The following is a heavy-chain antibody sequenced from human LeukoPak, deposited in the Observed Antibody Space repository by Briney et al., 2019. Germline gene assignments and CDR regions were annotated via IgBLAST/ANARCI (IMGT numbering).Heavy chain of an antibody. Sequence: SQTLSLTCTVSGGSISSGSYYWSWIRQPAGKGLEWIGRIYTSGSTNYNPSLKSRVTISVDTSKNQFSLKLSSVTAADTAVYYCARAIAVAGTGALDYWGQGTLVTVSS. CDR2: IYTSGST. CDR3: ARAIAVAGTGALDY. CDR1: GGSISSGSYY. J-gene: IGHJ4*02. V-gene: IGHV4-61*02. D-gene: IGHD6-19*01.